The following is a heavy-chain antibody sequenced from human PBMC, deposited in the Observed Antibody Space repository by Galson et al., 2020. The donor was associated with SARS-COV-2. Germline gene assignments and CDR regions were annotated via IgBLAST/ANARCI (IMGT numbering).Heavy chain of an antibody. CDR2: IYYSGST. Sequence: SETLSLTCAVSGGSISSGGYSWSWIRQPPGKGLEWIGYIYYSGSTYYNPSLKSRVTISVDTSKNQFSLKLSSVTAADTAVYYCARFTPMGYCSSTSCYPPSFGMDVWGQGTTVTVSS. CDR3: ARFTPMGYCSSTSCYPPSFGMDV. D-gene: IGHD2-2*01. J-gene: IGHJ6*02. V-gene: IGHV4-30-4*07. CDR1: GGSISSGGYS.